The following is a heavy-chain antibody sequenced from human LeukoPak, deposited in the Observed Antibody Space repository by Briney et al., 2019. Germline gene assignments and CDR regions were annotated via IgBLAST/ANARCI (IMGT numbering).Heavy chain of an antibody. J-gene: IGHJ4*02. CDR1: GFTFSSYA. D-gene: IGHD7-27*01. Sequence: PGGSLRLSCAASGFTFSSYAMSWARQAPGKGLEWVSAISGSGASTHYADSVKGRFTISRDNSKNTLYLQMKSRRAEDTAVYYCAKFGRLTGIGGDYFDYWGQGTLVTVSS. V-gene: IGHV3-23*01. CDR2: ISGSGAST. CDR3: AKFGRLTGIGGDYFDY.